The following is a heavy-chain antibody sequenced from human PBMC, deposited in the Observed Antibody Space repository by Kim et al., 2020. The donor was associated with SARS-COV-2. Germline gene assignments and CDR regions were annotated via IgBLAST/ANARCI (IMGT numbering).Heavy chain of an antibody. D-gene: IGHD2-2*01. CDR1: GYSFTSYW. CDR3: ARALRVPSPPATAFDI. CDR2: IYPGDSDT. V-gene: IGHV5-51*01. J-gene: IGHJ3*02. Sequence: GESLKISCKGSGYSFTSYWIGWVRQMPGKGLEWMGIIYPGDSDTRYSPSFQGQVTISADKSISTAYLQWSSLKASDTAMYYCARALRVPSPPATAFDIWGQGTMVTVSS.